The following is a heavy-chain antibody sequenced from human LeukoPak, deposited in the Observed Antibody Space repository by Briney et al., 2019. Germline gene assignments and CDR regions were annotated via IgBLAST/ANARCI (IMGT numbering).Heavy chain of an antibody. J-gene: IGHJ6*02. D-gene: IGHD3-9*01. V-gene: IGHV1-18*01. Sequence: ASVKVSCEASGYTFTSYGISWVRQAPGQGLEGMGWISAYNGNTNYAQKLQGRVTMTTDTSTSTAYMELRSLRSDDTAVYYCAREALRYFDWLISYYYGMDVWGQGTTVTVSS. CDR1: GYTFTSYG. CDR3: AREALRYFDWLISYYYGMDV. CDR2: ISAYNGNT.